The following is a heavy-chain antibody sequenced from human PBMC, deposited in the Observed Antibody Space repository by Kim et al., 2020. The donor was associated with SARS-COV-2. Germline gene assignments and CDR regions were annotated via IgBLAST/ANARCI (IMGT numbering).Heavy chain of an antibody. CDR2: ISGSGGST. CDR3: AKDVPLYYYDSSGYPPLGAFDI. D-gene: IGHD3-22*01. V-gene: IGHV3-23*01. J-gene: IGHJ3*02. Sequence: GGSLRLSCAASGFTFSSYAMSWVRQAPGKGLEWVSAISGSGGSTYYADSVKGRFTISRDNSKNTLYLQMNSLRAEDTAVYYCAKDVPLYYYDSSGYPPLGAFDIWGQGTMVTVSS. CDR1: GFTFSSYA.